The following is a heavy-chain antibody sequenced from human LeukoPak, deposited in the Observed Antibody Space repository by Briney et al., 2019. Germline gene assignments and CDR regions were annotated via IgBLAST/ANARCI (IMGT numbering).Heavy chain of an antibody. J-gene: IGHJ4*02. Sequence: GESLRLSCAASGFTFSSYWMSWVRQAPGKGLEWVAHIKQDASEKYYVDFVKGRFTISRDNAKNSLYLQMNSLRAEDTAVYYCARNTQYCSGGSCYSGYWGQGTLVTVSS. CDR3: ARNTQYCSGGSCYSGY. CDR1: GFTFSSYW. D-gene: IGHD2-15*01. CDR2: IKQDASEK. V-gene: IGHV3-7*01.